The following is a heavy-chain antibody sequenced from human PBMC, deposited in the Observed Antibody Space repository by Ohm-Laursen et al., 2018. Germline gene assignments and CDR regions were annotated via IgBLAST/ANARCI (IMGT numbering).Heavy chain of an antibody. J-gene: IGHJ4*02. CDR2: IYRRGNT. CDR1: GFTVSSNY. D-gene: IGHD1-26*01. Sequence: SLRLSCAASGFTVSSNYMSWVRQAPGKGLEWVSVIYRRGNTYYADSVKGRFTISRDNSKNTLYLQMNSLRAEDTAVYYCAKGWELLDYWGQGTLVTVSS. CDR3: AKGWELLDY. V-gene: IGHV3-53*01.